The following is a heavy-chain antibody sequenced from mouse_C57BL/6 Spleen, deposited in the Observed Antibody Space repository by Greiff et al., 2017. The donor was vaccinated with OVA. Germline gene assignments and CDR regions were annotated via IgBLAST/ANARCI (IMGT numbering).Heavy chain of an antibody. J-gene: IGHJ2*01. CDR3: ARKDYGSSYSY. CDR1: GYTFTSYW. D-gene: IGHD1-1*01. CDR2: IYPSDSET. Sequence: VQLQQPGAELVRPGSSVKLSCKASGYTFTSYWMDWVKQRPGQGLEWIGNIYPSDSETHYNQKFKDKATLTVDKSSSTAYMQLSSLTSEDSAVYHCARKDYGSSYSYWGQGTTLTVSS. V-gene: IGHV1-61*01.